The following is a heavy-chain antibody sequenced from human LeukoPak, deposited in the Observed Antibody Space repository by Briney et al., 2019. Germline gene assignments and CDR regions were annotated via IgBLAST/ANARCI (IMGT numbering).Heavy chain of an antibody. CDR2: IKQDGSEK. D-gene: IGHD2/OR15-2a*01. V-gene: IGHV3-7*03. Sequence: QPGGSLRLSCAASGFTFSSYWISWVRQAPGKGLEWVANIKQDGSEKYYVDSVKGRFTISRDNAKNSLYLQMNSLRAEDTALYYCAKDNSLDYWGQGTLVTVSS. J-gene: IGHJ4*02. CDR3: AKDNSLDY. CDR1: GFTFSSYW.